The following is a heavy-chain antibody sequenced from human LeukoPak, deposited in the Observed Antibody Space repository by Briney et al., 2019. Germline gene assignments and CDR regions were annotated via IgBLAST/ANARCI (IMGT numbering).Heavy chain of an antibody. Sequence: GGSLRLSCAASGFTLTDYSVNWVRQAPGKGLEWVSYIRSSDGVIYYADSVRGRFTISRDNAKNSLSLQMNSLRAEDTGVYYCARDRDYSFDYWGQGTLVTVSS. CDR2: IRSSDGVI. CDR3: ARDRDYSFDY. J-gene: IGHJ4*02. CDR1: GFTLTDYS. D-gene: IGHD4-11*01. V-gene: IGHV3-48*01.